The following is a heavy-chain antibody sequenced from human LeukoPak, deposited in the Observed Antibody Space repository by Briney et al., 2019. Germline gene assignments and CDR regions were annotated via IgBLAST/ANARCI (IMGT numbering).Heavy chain of an antibody. Sequence: PSETLSLTCTASGGSVTNYYWTWIRQPPGKGLEWIGHFYHSGSSNYKPSLQSRITISEDTSKNHLSLKLSSVTAADTAVYYCARHRWMEVYGSGSYYVDYWGQGTLVTVSS. J-gene: IGHJ4*02. CDR3: ARHRWMEVYGSGSYYVDY. CDR1: GGSVTNYY. V-gene: IGHV4-59*08. CDR2: FYHSGSS. D-gene: IGHD3-10*01.